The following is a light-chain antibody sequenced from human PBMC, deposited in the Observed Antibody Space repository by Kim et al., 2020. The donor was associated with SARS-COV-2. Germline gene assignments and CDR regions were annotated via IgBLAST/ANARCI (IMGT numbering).Light chain of an antibody. CDR2: GAS. CDR1: QSVSSN. V-gene: IGKV3-15*01. Sequence: SPGERATLSGRASQSVSSNLAWYQQKPGQAPRLLIYGASTRATGIPARFSGSGSGTEFTLTISSLQSEDFAVYYCQQYNNWPGWTFGQGTKVDIK. J-gene: IGKJ1*01. CDR3: QQYNNWPGWT.